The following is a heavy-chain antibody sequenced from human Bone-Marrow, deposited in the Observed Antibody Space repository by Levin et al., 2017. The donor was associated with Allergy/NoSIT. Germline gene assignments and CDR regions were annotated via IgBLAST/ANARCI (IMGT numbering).Heavy chain of an antibody. CDR1: GFAFSDFA. Sequence: LSLTCAASGFAFSDFAMSWVRQSPGKGLQWVAAISGAGDNAYYTDSVRGRFTISRDNFKNSLYLQLSSLRDEDTAMYYCAKDPHYSFWGSWGWFDPWGQGTLVTVSS. CDR2: ISGAGDNA. J-gene: IGHJ5*02. D-gene: IGHD3-3*01. CDR3: AKDPHYSFWGSWGWFDP. V-gene: IGHV3-23*01.